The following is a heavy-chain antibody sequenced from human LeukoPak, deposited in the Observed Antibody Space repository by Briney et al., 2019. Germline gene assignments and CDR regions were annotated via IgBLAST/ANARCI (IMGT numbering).Heavy chain of an antibody. CDR1: EYSFSGYW. D-gene: IGHD5-18*01. CDR3: ARQTVDTAMDYYGMDV. V-gene: IGHV5-51*01. J-gene: IGHJ6*02. Sequence: GESLKISCKGSEYSFSGYWIGWVRQMPGKGLEWMGIIYPGDSDTRYSPSFQGQVTISADKSISTAYLQWSSLKASDTAMYYCARQTVDTAMDYYGMDVWGQGTTVTVSS. CDR2: IYPGDSDT.